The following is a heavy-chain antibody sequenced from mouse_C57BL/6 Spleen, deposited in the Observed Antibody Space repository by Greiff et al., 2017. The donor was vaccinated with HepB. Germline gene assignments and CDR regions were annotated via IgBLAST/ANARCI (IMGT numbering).Heavy chain of an antibody. CDR1: GYTFTSYW. D-gene: IGHD1-1*01. V-gene: IGHV1-64*01. Sequence: QVQLQQPGAELVKPGASVKLSCKASGYTFTSYWMHWVKQRPGQGLEWIGMIHPNSGSTNYNEKFKSKATLTVDISSSTAYMQLSSLTSEDSAVYDCARVGSSAAMDYWGQGTSVTVSS. CDR2: IHPNSGST. CDR3: ARVGSSAAMDY. J-gene: IGHJ4*01.